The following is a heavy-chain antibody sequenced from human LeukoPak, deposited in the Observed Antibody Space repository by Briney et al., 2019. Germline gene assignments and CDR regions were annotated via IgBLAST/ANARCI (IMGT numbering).Heavy chain of an antibody. D-gene: IGHD2/OR15-2a*01. V-gene: IGHV1-2*02. CDR2: INPNSGGT. J-gene: IGHJ5*02. CDR3: ARGLRNSHSYNWFDP. Sequence: ASVMVSCKASGYTFTGYYMHWVRQASGQGLEWMGWINPNSGGTNYAQKFQGRVTMTGDTSISTAYMELSRLRSDDTAVYYCARGLRNSHSYNWFDPWGQGTLVTVSS. CDR1: GYTFTGYY.